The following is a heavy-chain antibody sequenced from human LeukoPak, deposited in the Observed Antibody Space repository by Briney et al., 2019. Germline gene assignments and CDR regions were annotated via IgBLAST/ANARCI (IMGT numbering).Heavy chain of an antibody. J-gene: IGHJ4*02. V-gene: IGHV1-18*01. D-gene: IGHD5-18*01. CDR1: GYTFNSHG. CDR3: ARDTSPMVSPFDC. Sequence: ASVKVSCKASGYTFNSHGISWVRQAPGQGLEWMGSIRAYNGDKDFAQNFQGRLTMTTDTSTSTAYMELRSLRSDDTAVYYCARDTSPMVSPFDCWGQGTLVTVSS. CDR2: IRAYNGDK.